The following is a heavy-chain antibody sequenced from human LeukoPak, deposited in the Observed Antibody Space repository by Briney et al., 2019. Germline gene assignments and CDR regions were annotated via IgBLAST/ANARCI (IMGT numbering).Heavy chain of an antibody. CDR2: INPGDSDT. J-gene: IGHJ3*02. CDR3: ARFSSRKTAASGVDAFDI. Sequence: GESLKISCKGSGYTFSSYWIGWVRQMPGKGLEWMGIINPGDSDTRYSPSFQGQVTISADKSISTAYLQWSSLEASDTAMYYCARFSSRKTAASGVDAFDIWGQGTMVTVSS. V-gene: IGHV5-51*01. CDR1: GYTFSSYW. D-gene: IGHD6-13*01.